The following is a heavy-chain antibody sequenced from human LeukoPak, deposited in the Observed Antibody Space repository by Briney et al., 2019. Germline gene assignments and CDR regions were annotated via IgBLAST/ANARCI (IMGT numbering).Heavy chain of an antibody. CDR3: AKNASTYFWYFDL. J-gene: IGHJ2*01. D-gene: IGHD2-21*01. CDR2: ICRSGVSR. CDR1: GFTFSSYS. V-gene: IGHV3-23*01. Sequence: GGALRLSCAASGFTFSSYSMSCVRQAPGKGLEWVSGICRSGVSRYYADSVKGRFTNSRDHSKNTLYLQMNSLRDEDTAVYYCAKNASTYFWYFDLWGRGTLVTASS.